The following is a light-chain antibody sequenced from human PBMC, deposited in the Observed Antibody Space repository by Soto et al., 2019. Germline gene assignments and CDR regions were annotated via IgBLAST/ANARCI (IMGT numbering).Light chain of an antibody. CDR2: DVY. J-gene: IGKJ4*01. Sequence: EIVMTQSPATLSVSPGEGVNLSCRASQSIIDNLAWYQQKPGQTPRLLIYDVYSRASGIPARFSGSSSGTDYTLTISSLQSEDSAVYYCQQYFDWPLTFGGGTNVEI. V-gene: IGKV3-15*01. CDR1: QSIIDN. CDR3: QQYFDWPLT.